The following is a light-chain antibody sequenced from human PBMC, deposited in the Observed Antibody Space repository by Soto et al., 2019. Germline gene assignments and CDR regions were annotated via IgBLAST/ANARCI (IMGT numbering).Light chain of an antibody. CDR2: GAS. J-gene: IGKJ3*01. V-gene: IGKV3-20*01. Sequence: EIVLTQSPGTLSLSPGERATLSCRASQSVSSSYLAWYQQKPGQAPRLLIYGASSRANGIADRFSGSGSGTAFSLTISRLEPEDFAVYYCQQYGSSPLFTFGPGTKVDIK. CDR3: QQYGSSPLFT. CDR1: QSVSSSY.